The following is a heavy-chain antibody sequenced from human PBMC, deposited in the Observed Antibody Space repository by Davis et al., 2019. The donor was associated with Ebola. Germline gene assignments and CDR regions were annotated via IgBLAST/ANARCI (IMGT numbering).Heavy chain of an antibody. D-gene: IGHD1-14*01. CDR2: VDPFNTR. Sequence: PGGSLRLSCAASGFTINKFYMAWVRQAPGKGLEWVALVDPFNTRHHEGSLNGRFTISRDDSKNTLSLQMASLTADDTATYYCVGGPSQRPRYDQLFGPFDYWGQGTVVVVSS. CDR3: VGGPSQRPRYDQLFGPFDY. J-gene: IGHJ4*02. V-gene: IGHV3-53*01. CDR1: GFTINKFY.